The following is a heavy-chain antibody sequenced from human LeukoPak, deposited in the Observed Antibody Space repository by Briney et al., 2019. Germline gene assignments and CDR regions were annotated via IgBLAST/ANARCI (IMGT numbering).Heavy chain of an antibody. V-gene: IGHV4-59*01. CDR1: GGSISSYY. CDR2: IYYSGST. Sequence: SETLSLTCTVSGGSISSYYWSWIRQPPGKGLEWIGYIYYSGSTNYNPSLKSRVTISVDTSKNQFSLKLSSVTAADTAVYYCARASGRYSSSWPNWFDPWGQGTLVTVSS. J-gene: IGHJ5*02. D-gene: IGHD6-13*01. CDR3: ARASGRYSSSWPNWFDP.